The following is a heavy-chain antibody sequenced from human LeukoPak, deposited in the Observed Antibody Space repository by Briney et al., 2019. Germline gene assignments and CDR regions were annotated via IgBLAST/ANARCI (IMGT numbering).Heavy chain of an antibody. CDR2: ISYDGSNK. CDR1: GFTFSSYA. V-gene: IGHV3-30-3*01. J-gene: IGHJ4*02. Sequence: PGRSLRLSCAASGFTFSSYAMHWVRQAPGKGLEWVAVISYDGSNKYYADSVKGRFTISRDNSKNTLYLQMNSLRAEDTAVYYCARDLSSSWYGPASDYWGQGTLVTVSS. CDR3: ARDLSSSWYGPASDY. D-gene: IGHD6-13*01.